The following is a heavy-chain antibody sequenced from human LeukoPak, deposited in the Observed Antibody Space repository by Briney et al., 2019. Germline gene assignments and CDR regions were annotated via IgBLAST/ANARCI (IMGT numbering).Heavy chain of an antibody. CDR2: TYYRSKWYN. Sequence: SQTLSLTCAISGDSVSSNSAAWNCIRQSPSRGLEWLGRTYYRSKWYNDYAVSVKSRITINPDTSKNQFSLQLNSVTPEDTAVYYCAREAVSTMVRGVIHNWFDPWGQGTLVTVSS. CDR3: AREAVSTMVRGVIHNWFDP. D-gene: IGHD3-10*01. CDR1: GDSVSSNSAA. J-gene: IGHJ5*02. V-gene: IGHV6-1*01.